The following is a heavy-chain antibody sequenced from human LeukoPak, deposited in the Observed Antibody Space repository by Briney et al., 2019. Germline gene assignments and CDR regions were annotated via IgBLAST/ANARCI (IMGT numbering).Heavy chain of an antibody. CDR1: GGSISSYY. V-gene: IGHV4-59*01. Sequence: SETLSLTCTVSGGSISSYYWSWIRQPPGKGLEWIGYIYYSGSTNYNPSLKSRVTISVDTSKNQFSLKLSSVTAADTAVYYCARGIRFLPYYFDYWGQGTPVTVSS. D-gene: IGHD3-3*01. CDR3: ARGIRFLPYYFDY. CDR2: IYYSGST. J-gene: IGHJ4*02.